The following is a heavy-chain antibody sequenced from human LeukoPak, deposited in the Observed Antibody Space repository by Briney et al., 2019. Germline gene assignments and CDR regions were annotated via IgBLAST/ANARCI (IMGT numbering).Heavy chain of an antibody. V-gene: IGHV3-23*01. J-gene: IGHJ4*02. Sequence: GGSLRLSCTASGFTLSSYGMSWVRQAPGKGLEWVSAISGSGGSTYYADSVKGRFTISRDNSKNTLYLQMNSLRAEDTAVYYCAKDRSSTRFDYWGQGTLVTVSS. CDR2: ISGSGGST. CDR1: GFTLSSYG. CDR3: AKDRSSTRFDY.